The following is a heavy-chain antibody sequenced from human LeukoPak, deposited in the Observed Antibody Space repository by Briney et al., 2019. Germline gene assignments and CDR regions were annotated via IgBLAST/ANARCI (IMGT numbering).Heavy chain of an antibody. Sequence: SETLSLTCAVYGGSFSGYYWGWIRQPPGKGLEWIGSIYYSGSTYYNPSLKSRVTISVDTSKNQFSLKLSSVTAADTAVYYCARDTYYDILTGYYTFDYWGQGTLVTVSS. J-gene: IGHJ4*02. CDR3: ARDTYYDILTGYYTFDY. CDR2: IYYSGST. CDR1: GGSFSGYY. V-gene: IGHV4-34*01. D-gene: IGHD3-9*01.